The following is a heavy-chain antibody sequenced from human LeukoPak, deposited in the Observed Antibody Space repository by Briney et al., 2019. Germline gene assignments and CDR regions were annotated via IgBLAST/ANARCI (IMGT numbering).Heavy chain of an antibody. Sequence: GGSLRLSCAASGFTLPNYAMNWVRQAPGEGLEWVSGSCSGGSAYYADSVRGRFTISRDNSKNTLYLQMNSLKAEDTAIYYCAKAKLQRVTIFGVVYYFDYWGQGALVTVSS. CDR1: GFTLPNYA. D-gene: IGHD3-3*01. CDR3: AKAKLQRVTIFGVVYYFDY. CDR2: SCSGGSA. V-gene: IGHV3-23*01. J-gene: IGHJ4*02.